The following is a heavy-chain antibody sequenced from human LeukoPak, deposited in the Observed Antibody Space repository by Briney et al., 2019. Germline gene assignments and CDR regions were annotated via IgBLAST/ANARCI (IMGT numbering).Heavy chain of an antibody. J-gene: IGHJ4*02. CDR1: GYSFIDYY. V-gene: IGHV7-4-1*02. CDR3: ARDLTKQWLASGDY. Sequence: ASVKVSCKTSGYSFIDYYIHWVRQAPGQGLEWMGWINTNTGNPTYAQGFTGRFVFSLDTSVSTAYLQISSLKAEDTAVYYCARDLTKQWLASGDYWGQGTLVTVSS. CDR2: INTNTGNP. D-gene: IGHD6-19*01.